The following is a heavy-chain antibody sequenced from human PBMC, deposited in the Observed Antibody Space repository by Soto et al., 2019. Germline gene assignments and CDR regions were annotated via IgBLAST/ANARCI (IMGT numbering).Heavy chain of an antibody. J-gene: IGHJ6*03. V-gene: IGHV4-59*01. CDR2: IYYSGST. Sequence: SETLSLTCTVSGGSISSYYWSWIRQPPGKGLEWIGYIYYSGSTNYNPSLKSRVTISVDTSKNQFSLKLSSVTAADTAVYYCARDKLDIVVANQRQGGYYYYYYMDVWGKGTTVTVPS. D-gene: IGHD2-2*03. CDR3: ARDKLDIVVANQRQGGYYYYYYMDV. CDR1: GGSISSYY.